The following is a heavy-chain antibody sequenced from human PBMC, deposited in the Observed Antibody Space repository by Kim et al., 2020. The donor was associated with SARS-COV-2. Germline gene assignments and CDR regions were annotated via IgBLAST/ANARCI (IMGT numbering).Heavy chain of an antibody. CDR1: GFTFSSYA. CDR2: ISYDGSNK. D-gene: IGHD6-13*01. J-gene: IGHJ6*03. CDR3: ARDRWGQQLVLRYLQAYYYYMDV. Sequence: GGSLRLSCAASGFTFSSYAMHWVRQAPGKGLEWVAVISYDGSNKYYADSVKGRFTISRDNSKNTLYLQMNSLRAEDTAVYYCARDRWGQQLVLRYLQAYYYYMDVWGKGTTVTVSS. V-gene: IGHV3-30-3*01.